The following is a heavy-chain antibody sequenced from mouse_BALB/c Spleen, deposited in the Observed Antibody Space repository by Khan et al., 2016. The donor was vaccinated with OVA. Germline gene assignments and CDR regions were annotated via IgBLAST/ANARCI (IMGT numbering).Heavy chain of an antibody. Sequence: VQLQQSGPDLVKPGASVKISCKASGYSFTLYYMTWVKQSHGKSLEWIGRVNPNTGGSDSNQEFKGKAILTVDKSSNTAYMELHSLTSEDSAVYYCARGYDFFAYWGQGTLVPVSA. V-gene: IGHV1-26*01. D-gene: IGHD2-14*01. CDR2: VNPNTGGS. CDR1: GYSFTLYY. CDR3: ARGYDFFAY. J-gene: IGHJ3*01.